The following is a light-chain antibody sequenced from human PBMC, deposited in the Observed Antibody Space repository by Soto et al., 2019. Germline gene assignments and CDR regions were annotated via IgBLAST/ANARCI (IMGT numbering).Light chain of an antibody. V-gene: IGKV1-5*01. CDR2: DVS. J-gene: IGKJ1*01. CDR3: QQYESYSPWT. CDR1: QSINAW. Sequence: QMTQAPSTLSASVGDRVTITCRASQSINAWLAWYQQKPGKAPKLMIYDVSTLASGVPSRYSGSGSGTEFTLTISNMQTEDFATYYCQQYESYSPWTFGQGTKVDIK.